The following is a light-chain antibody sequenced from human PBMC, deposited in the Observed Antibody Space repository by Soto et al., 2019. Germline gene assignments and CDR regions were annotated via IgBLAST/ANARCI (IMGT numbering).Light chain of an antibody. CDR3: QKYNSASWT. Sequence: DIQMTQSPSSLSASVGDRVTITCRASQGISTYLAWYQQKRGKVPKLLIYAASTLQSGVPPRFSGSGSGTDFTLTISSLQPEDVATYYCQKYNSASWTFGQGTKVEIK. CDR2: AAS. V-gene: IGKV1-27*01. CDR1: QGISTY. J-gene: IGKJ1*01.